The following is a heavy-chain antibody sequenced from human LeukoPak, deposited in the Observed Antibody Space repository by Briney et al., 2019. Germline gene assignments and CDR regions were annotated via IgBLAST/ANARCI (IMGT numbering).Heavy chain of an antibody. CDR3: AKSGGFGHVGNWFDP. CDR1: GFTFSSYA. V-gene: IGHV3-23*01. J-gene: IGHJ5*02. D-gene: IGHD3-10*01. CDR2: ISGSGGST. Sequence: PGGSLRLPCAASGFTFSSYAMSWVRQAPGKGLEWVSAISGSGGSTYYADSVKGRFTISRDNSKNTLYLQMNSLRAEDTAVYYCAKSGGFGHVGNWFDPWGQGTLVTVSS.